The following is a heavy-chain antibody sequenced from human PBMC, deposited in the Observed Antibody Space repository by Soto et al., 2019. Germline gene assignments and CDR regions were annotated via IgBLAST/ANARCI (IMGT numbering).Heavy chain of an antibody. CDR3: ARVPYYYDSTGGWFDP. J-gene: IGHJ5*02. CDR2: IYHSGST. Sequence: PSETLSLTCAVSGGSISSSNWWRWVRQPPGKGLEWIGEIYHSGSTNYNPSLKSRVTISVDKSKNQFSLKLSSVTAADTAVYYCARVPYYYDSTGGWFDPWGQGTLVTVSS. CDR1: GGSISSSNW. V-gene: IGHV4-4*02. D-gene: IGHD3-22*01.